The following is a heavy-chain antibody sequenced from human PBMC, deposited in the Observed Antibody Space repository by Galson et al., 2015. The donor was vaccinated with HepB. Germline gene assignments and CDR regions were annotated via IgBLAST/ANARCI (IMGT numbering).Heavy chain of an antibody. CDR1: GFTFSSYG. J-gene: IGHJ4*02. V-gene: IGHV3-30*18. CDR2: ISYDGSNK. CDR3: AKDYIAAAGGGY. Sequence: SLRLSCAASGFTFSSYGMHWVRQAPGKGLEWVAVISYDGSNKYYADSVKGRFTISRDNSKNTLYLQMNSLRAEDTAVYYCAKDYIAAAGGGYWGQGTLVTVSS. D-gene: IGHD6-13*01.